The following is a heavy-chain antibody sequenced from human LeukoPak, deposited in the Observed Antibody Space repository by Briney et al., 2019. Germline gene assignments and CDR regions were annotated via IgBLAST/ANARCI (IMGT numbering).Heavy chain of an antibody. Sequence: PSGTLSLTCTVSGGSISSYYWSWIRQPPGKGLEWIGYIYYSGSTNYNPSLKSRVTISVDTSKNQFSLKLSSVTVADTAVYYCARGSSGWSNSWFDPWGQGTLVTVSS. CDR1: GGSISSYY. J-gene: IGHJ5*02. CDR3: ARGSSGWSNSWFDP. V-gene: IGHV4-59*12. D-gene: IGHD6-19*01. CDR2: IYYSGST.